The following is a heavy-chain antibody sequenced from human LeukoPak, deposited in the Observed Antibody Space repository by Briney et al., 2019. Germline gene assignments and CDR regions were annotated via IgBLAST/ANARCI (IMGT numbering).Heavy chain of an antibody. CDR2: ISYDGSIK. CDR1: GFTFSNYA. Sequence: GRSLRLSCAASGFTFSNYAVHWVRQAPGKGLEWVAVISYDGSIKYYADSVKGRFTISRDNSKNTLYLQMNSLTSEDTAVYYCARGPSWDGYMYYFDYWGQGTLVTVSS. CDR3: ARGPSWDGYMYYFDY. D-gene: IGHD5-24*01. V-gene: IGHV3-30-3*01. J-gene: IGHJ4*02.